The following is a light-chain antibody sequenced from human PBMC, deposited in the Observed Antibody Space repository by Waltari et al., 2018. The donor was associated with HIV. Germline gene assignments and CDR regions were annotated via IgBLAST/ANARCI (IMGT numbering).Light chain of an antibody. J-gene: IGLJ3*02. Sequence: QSALTQPASVSGSPGQSIIISCTGTSSDVGGYNYVSWYQQHPGKAPKLIIFDVGDRPSGVSNRVSGSKSGNTASLTISELQTEDEADYYCNSYTSTTTRWLFGGGTRLTVL. CDR1: SSDVGGYNY. V-gene: IGLV2-14*03. CDR2: DVG. CDR3: NSYTSTTTRWL.